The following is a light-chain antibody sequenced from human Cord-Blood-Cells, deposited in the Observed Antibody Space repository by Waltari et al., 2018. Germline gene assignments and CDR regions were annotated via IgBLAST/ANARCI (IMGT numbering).Light chain of an antibody. CDR3: MQALQTPWT. CDR1: QSLLHSNGYNY. V-gene: IGKV2-28*01. CDR2: LGS. J-gene: IGKJ1*01. Sequence: DIVMTQSPLSLPVTPGEPASLPCRSSQSLLHSNGYNYLDWYLQKPGQSPRLLIYLGSNRASGVPDRFSGSGSGTDFTLKISRVEAEDVGVYYCMQALQTPWTFGQGTKVEIK.